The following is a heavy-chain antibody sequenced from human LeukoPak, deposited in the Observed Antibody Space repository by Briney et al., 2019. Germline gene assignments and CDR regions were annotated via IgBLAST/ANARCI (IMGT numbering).Heavy chain of an antibody. Sequence: SETLSLTCAVYDGSFSGYYWTWIRQFPGRGLEWIGEINDSGGTNYNPSLKSRVTMSVDTSKNQFSLKLSSVTAADTAVYYCARAQTYGDYLSWFDPWGQGTLVTVSS. CDR3: ARAQTYGDYLSWFDP. V-gene: IGHV4-34*01. J-gene: IGHJ5*02. D-gene: IGHD4-17*01. CDR1: DGSFSGYY. CDR2: INDSGGT.